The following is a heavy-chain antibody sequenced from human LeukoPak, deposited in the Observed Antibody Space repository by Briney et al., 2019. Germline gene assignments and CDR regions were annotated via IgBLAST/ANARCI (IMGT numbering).Heavy chain of an antibody. Sequence: GGSLRLSCAASGFTFSSYAMSWVRQAPGKGLEWVSVIYSGGSTYYADSVKGRFTISRDNSKNTLYLQMNSLRDEDTAVYYCAGSVEMATIMFDYWGQGTLVTVSS. CDR2: IYSGGST. CDR3: AGSVEMATIMFDY. CDR1: GFTFSSYA. D-gene: IGHD5-24*01. J-gene: IGHJ4*02. V-gene: IGHV3-53*01.